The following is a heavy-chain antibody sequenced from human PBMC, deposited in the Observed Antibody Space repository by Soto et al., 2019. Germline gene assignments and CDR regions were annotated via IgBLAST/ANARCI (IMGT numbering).Heavy chain of an antibody. Sequence: HVQLVQSGAEMKKPGSSVKVSCKASGGTFTNYPIAWVRLAPGQGLEWMGGDIHTFSIMKYAQKFQDRVTFSADDSTSTAYMELSSLTSEDTAVYYCARGRTIFGVINFDTWGQGTLVTVSS. CDR1: GGTFTNYP. D-gene: IGHD3-3*01. CDR3: ARGRTIFGVINFDT. J-gene: IGHJ4*02. V-gene: IGHV1-69*01. CDR2: DIHTFSIM.